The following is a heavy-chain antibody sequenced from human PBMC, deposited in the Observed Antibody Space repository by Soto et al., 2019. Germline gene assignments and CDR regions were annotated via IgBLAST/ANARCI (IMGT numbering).Heavy chain of an antibody. Sequence: QVQLVQSGAEVKKTGSSVKVSCKASGDTFSIYGFSWVRQAPGQGPEWIGGISPILTTPNYAQKFQGRVTIVADESTTTVYMELRSLKFEDTAVYYCATSVGIAPTGEDGMDVWGQGTSVTVSS. V-gene: IGHV1-69*01. D-gene: IGHD2-8*02. CDR1: GDTFSIYG. J-gene: IGHJ6*02. CDR2: ISPILTTP. CDR3: ATSVGIAPTGEDGMDV.